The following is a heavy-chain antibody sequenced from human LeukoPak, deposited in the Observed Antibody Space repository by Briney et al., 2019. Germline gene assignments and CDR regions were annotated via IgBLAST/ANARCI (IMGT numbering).Heavy chain of an antibody. CDR3: ARSLEASRRSSFDI. CDR1: GGPISTTGYY. Sequence: TLSLTCTVSGGPISTTGYYWSWIRHHPGKGLEWIGYIYYSGSTYCNPSLKSRITISLDTSKNQFSLKLTSVTAADTAMYFCARSLEASRRSSFDIWGQGTLVTVSS. J-gene: IGHJ3*02. V-gene: IGHV4-31*03. D-gene: IGHD1-26*01. CDR2: IYYSGST.